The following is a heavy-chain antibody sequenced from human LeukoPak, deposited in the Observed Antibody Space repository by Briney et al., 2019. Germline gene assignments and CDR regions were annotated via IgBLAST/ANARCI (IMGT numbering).Heavy chain of an antibody. CDR2: ISGSGGST. Sequence: GSLRLSCAASGFTFSSYGMSWARQAPGKGLEWVSGISGSGGSTYYADSVKGRFTISRDNSKNTLYLQMNSLRAEDTAVYYCAKGPQSTYYYYMDVWGKGTTVTVSS. CDR1: GFTFSSYG. D-gene: IGHD2-2*01. V-gene: IGHV3-23*01. CDR3: AKGPQSTYYYYMDV. J-gene: IGHJ6*03.